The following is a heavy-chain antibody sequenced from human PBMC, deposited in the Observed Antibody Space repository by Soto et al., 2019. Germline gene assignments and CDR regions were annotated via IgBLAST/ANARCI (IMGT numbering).Heavy chain of an antibody. D-gene: IGHD3-22*01. V-gene: IGHV3-23*01. CDR3: AKQEGYYYDSSGLPSSYFDY. J-gene: IGHJ4*02. CDR1: GFTFSSYA. CDR2: ISGSGGST. Sequence: GGSLRLSCAASGFTFSSYAMSWVRQAPGKGLEWVSAISGSGGSTYYAGSVKGRFTISRDNSKNTLYLQMNSLRAEDTAVYYCAKQEGYYYDSSGLPSSYFDYWGQGTLVTVSS.